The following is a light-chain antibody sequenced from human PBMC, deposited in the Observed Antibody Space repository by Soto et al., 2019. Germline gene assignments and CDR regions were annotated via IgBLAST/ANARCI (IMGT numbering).Light chain of an antibody. CDR3: GAWDDSLSGHAV. V-gene: IGLV1-47*02. J-gene: IGLJ2*01. CDR1: SSNIGSTY. Sequence: QSVLTQPPSASETPGQRVTISCSGSSSNIGSTYVYWYQQFPGTAPKLLSYNNNHPPSGVPARFSASKSVTSASLAISGLRSEDEGDYYCGAWDDSLSGHAVFGGGTKLTVL. CDR2: NNN.